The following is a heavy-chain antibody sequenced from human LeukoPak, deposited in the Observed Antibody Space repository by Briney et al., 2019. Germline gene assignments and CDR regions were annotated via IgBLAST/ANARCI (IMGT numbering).Heavy chain of an antibody. D-gene: IGHD3-16*01. Sequence: ASVKVSCKASGGTFSSYAISWVRQAPGQGLEWMGWISTYNGDTNYAQKLQGRVTMTTDTSTNTAYMELRSLRSDDTAVYYCAREGLGELTLDYWGQGTLVIVSS. V-gene: IGHV1-18*01. CDR1: GGTFSSYA. J-gene: IGHJ4*02. CDR3: AREGLGELTLDY. CDR2: ISTYNGDT.